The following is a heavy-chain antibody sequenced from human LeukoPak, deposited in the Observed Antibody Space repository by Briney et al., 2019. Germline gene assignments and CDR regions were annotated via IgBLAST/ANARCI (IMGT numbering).Heavy chain of an antibody. Sequence: ASVKVSCKSSGYTFTGYYMHWVRQAPGQGLAWMGWINPNSGGTNYAQKFQGRVTMTRDTSISTAYMELSRLRSDDTAVYYCARGLGSYYPYYYFDYWGQGTLVTVSS. CDR3: ARGLGSYYPYYYFDY. D-gene: IGHD1-26*01. V-gene: IGHV1-2*02. CDR1: GYTFTGYY. J-gene: IGHJ4*02. CDR2: INPNSGGT.